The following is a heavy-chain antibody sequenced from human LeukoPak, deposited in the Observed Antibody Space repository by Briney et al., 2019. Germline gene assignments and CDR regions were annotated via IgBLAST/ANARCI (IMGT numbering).Heavy chain of an antibody. CDR1: GYSFTSYW. CDR2: IYPGDSDT. D-gene: IGHD2-21*01. Sequence: GESLKISCKGSGYSFTSYWIGWVRQMPGKGLEWMGIIYPGDSDTRYSPSFQGQVTISADKSISTAYLQWSSLKASDTAMYYCARDSGDRALYYYGMDVWGQGTTVTVSS. J-gene: IGHJ6*02. V-gene: IGHV5-51*01. CDR3: ARDSGDRALYYYGMDV.